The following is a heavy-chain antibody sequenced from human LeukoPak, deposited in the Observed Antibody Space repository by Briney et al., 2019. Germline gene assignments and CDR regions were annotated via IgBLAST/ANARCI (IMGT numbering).Heavy chain of an antibody. V-gene: IGHV4-59*08. CDR2: IYYSGST. Sequence: SETLSLTCTVSGGSISSYYWSWIRQPPGKGLEWIGYIYYSGSTNYNPSLKSRVTISVDTSKNQFSLKLSSVTAADTAVYYCARSYDSSGYYYDIWGQGQWSPSLQ. CDR3: ARSYDSSGYYYDI. CDR1: GGSISSYY. J-gene: IGHJ3*02. D-gene: IGHD3-22*01.